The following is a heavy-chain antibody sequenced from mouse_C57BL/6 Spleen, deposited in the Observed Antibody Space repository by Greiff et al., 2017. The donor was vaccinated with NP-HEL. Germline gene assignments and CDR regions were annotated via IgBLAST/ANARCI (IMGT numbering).Heavy chain of an antibody. CDR3: ARERDGSSPWFAY. V-gene: IGHV1-76*01. CDR1: GYTFTDYY. J-gene: IGHJ3*01. CDR2: IYPGSGNT. D-gene: IGHD1-1*01. Sequence: VQLVESGAELVRPGASVKLSCKASGYTFTDYYINWVKQRPGQGLEWIARIYPGSGNTYYNEKFKGKATLTAEKSSSTAYMQLSSLTSEDSAVYFCARERDGSSPWFAYWGQGTLVTVSA.